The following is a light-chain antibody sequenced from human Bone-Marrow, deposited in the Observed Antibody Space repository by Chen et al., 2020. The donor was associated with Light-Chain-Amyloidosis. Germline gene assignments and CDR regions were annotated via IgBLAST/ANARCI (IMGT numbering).Light chain of an antibody. CDR1: SGSIATNY. J-gene: IGLJ3*02. CDR2: EDD. Sequence: NFMLTQPHSVSESPGKTVTIFCTRSSGSIATNYVQWYQKRPGSYTTSVIYEDDQRPSGVPDRFSGSIDRSSNSASLTISGLKTEDEADYYCQSYQGSSQGVFGGGTKLTVL. CDR3: QSYQGSSQGV. V-gene: IGLV6-57*01.